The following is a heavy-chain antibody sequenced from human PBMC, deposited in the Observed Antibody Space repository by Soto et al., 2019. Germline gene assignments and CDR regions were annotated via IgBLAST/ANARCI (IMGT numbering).Heavy chain of an antibody. J-gene: IGHJ6*04. CDR2: IHSDGSI. CDR1: GFTVSSDY. V-gene: IGHV3-53*04. CDR3: AREGIYGDYLGMDV. Sequence: GGSLRLSCAASGFTVSSDYMSWVRQSPGKGLEWVSVIHSDGSIYYADSVKGRFTISRHNSKNTVYLQMNSLRAEDTAVYHCAREGIYGDYLGMDVWGKGTTVTVSS. D-gene: IGHD4-17*01.